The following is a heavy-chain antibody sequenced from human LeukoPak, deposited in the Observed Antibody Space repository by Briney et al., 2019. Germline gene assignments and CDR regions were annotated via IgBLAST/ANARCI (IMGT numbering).Heavy chain of an antibody. CDR2: IYSVGST. V-gene: IGHV3-53*01. CDR3: ARAKTYYGDIDY. J-gene: IGHJ4*02. D-gene: IGHD3-22*01. CDR1: EFTVSSNY. Sequence: PGGSLRLSCAASEFTVSSNYMTWVRQAPGKGLEWVSVIYSVGSTYYADSVKGRFTISRDNYKNTLYLQMNSLRAGDTAVYYCARAKTYYGDIDYWGQGTLVTVSS.